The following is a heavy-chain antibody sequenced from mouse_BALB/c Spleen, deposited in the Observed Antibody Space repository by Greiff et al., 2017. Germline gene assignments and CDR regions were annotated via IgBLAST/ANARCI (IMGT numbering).Heavy chain of an antibody. V-gene: IGHV3-5*02. Sequence: EVQLQQSGPGLVKPSQTVSLTCTVTGISITTGNYRWSWIRQFPGNKLEWIGYIYYSGTITYNPSLTSRTTITRDTSKNQFFLEMNSLTAEDTATYYCARDNGPYGSGMDYWGQGTTLTVSS. CDR1: GISITTGNYR. D-gene: IGHD1-1*01. CDR3: ARDNGPYGSGMDY. CDR2: IYYSGTI. J-gene: IGHJ2*01.